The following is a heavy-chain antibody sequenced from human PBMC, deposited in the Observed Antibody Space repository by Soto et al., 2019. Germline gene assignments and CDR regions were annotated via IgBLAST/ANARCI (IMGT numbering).Heavy chain of an antibody. CDR3: ARVVQFYDSSGYSFYYFDY. D-gene: IGHD3-22*01. Sequence: SETLSLTCTVSGDSINSADYYWSWLRQPPGKGLEWIGYIYYSRSDYYNPSLGRRATITIDTSRNQFSLNLMSVTAADTAVYYCARVVQFYDSSGYSFYYFDYWGQGALVTAPQ. J-gene: IGHJ4*02. CDR1: GDSINSADYY. CDR2: IYYSRSD. V-gene: IGHV4-30-4*01.